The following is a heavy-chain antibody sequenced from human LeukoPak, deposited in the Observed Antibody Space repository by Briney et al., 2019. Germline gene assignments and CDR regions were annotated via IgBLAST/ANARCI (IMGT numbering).Heavy chain of an antibody. D-gene: IGHD6-19*01. CDR2: INHSGST. CDR3: ARGSVAAPGYFDY. V-gene: IGHV4-34*01. J-gene: IGHJ4*02. CDR1: GGPFSGYY. Sequence: SETLSLTCAVYGGPFSGYYWSWIRQPPGKGLEWIGEINHSGSTNYNPSLKSRVTISVDTSKNQFSLKLSSVTAADTAVYYCARGSVAAPGYFDYWGQGTLVTVSS.